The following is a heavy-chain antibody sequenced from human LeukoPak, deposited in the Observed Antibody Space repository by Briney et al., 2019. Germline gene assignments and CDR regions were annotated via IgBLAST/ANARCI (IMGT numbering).Heavy chain of an antibody. J-gene: IGHJ4*02. CDR3: AREGSATARPFVSNDC. V-gene: IGHV4-4*07. D-gene: IGHD6-6*01. CDR1: GGYITNYY. Sequence: SETLSLTCTVSGGYITNYYWSWIRQPAGKGLEWIGRIHTSGNTDYNPSLKSRVTMSLDTSKNQFYLKLNSMTAADTAVYYCAREGSATARPFVSNDCWGQGTLVTVSS. CDR2: IHTSGNT.